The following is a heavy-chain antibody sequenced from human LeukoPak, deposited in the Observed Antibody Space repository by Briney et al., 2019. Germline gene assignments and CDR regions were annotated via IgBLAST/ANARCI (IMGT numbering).Heavy chain of an antibody. CDR1: GGSFSGYY. CDR3: ASSDVITIFGVVTFDP. J-gene: IGHJ5*02. V-gene: IGHV4-34*01. CDR2: INHSGST. D-gene: IGHD3-3*01. Sequence: SETLSLTCAVYGGSFSGYYWSWIRQPPGKGLEGIGEINHSGSTNYNPSLKSRVTISVDTSKNQFSLKLSSVTAADTAVYYCASSDVITIFGVVTFDPWGQGTLVTVSS.